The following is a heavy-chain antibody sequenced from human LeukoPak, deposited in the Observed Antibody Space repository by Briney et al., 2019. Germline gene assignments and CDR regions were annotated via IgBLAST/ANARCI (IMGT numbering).Heavy chain of an antibody. Sequence: GGSLRLSCAASGFTFSSYAMSWVRQAPGKGLEWVSAISGSGGSTYYADSVKGRFTISRDNSKNTLYLQMNSLRAEDTAVYYCARAKGSSSSSTDVWGKGTTVTVSS. V-gene: IGHV3-23*01. CDR3: ARAKGSSSSSTDV. D-gene: IGHD6-6*01. J-gene: IGHJ6*04. CDR2: ISGSGGST. CDR1: GFTFSSYA.